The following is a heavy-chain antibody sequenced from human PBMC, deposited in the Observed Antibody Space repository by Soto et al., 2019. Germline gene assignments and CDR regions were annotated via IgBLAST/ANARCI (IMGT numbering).Heavy chain of an antibody. V-gene: IGHV3-48*02. J-gene: IGHJ4*02. CDR1: GFTFSSYS. Sequence: EVQLVESGGGLVQPGGSLRLSCAASGFTFSSYSMNWVRQAPGKGLEWVSYLSSSSSTIYYADSVKGRFTISRDNAKNSLYLQMNSLRDEDTAVYYCARDRYSSSWYAPYYFDYWGQGTLVTVSS. CDR3: ARDRYSSSWYAPYYFDY. D-gene: IGHD6-13*01. CDR2: LSSSSSTI.